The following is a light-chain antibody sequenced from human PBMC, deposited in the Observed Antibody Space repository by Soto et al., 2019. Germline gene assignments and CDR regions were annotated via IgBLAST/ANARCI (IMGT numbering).Light chain of an antibody. J-gene: IGLJ1*01. CDR3: CSYAGSLRYV. CDR1: SSDVGTYNY. Sequence: QSALTQPRSVSGSLGQSVTISCTGTSSDVGTYNYVSWYQQHPGKAPKAMIYDVSERPSRVPDRFSGSKSGYTASLTISGLQTEDEADYDGCSYAGSLRYVLVTGTKLNVL. V-gene: IGLV2-11*01. CDR2: DVS.